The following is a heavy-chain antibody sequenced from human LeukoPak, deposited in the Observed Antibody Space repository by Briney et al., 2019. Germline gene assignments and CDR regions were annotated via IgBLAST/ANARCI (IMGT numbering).Heavy chain of an antibody. Sequence: PGGSLRLSCAASGFTFSSYWMSWVRQAPGKGLEWVANIKRDGSEKYYVDSVKGRFTISRDNAKNSLYLQMNSLRAEDTAVYFCARGLYGSGTYYFDWWGQGTLVTVSS. CDR2: IKRDGSEK. V-gene: IGHV3-7*01. CDR3: ARGLYGSGTYYFDW. J-gene: IGHJ4*02. D-gene: IGHD3-10*01. CDR1: GFTFSSYW.